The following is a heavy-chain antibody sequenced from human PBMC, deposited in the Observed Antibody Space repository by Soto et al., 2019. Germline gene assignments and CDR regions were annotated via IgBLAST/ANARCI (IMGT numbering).Heavy chain of an antibody. CDR1: GYTFTSNG. CDR2: ISPNSGNT. D-gene: IGHD3-22*01. Sequence: ASVKVSFKTSGYTFTSNGISWVRQAPGQGLEWMGWISPNSGNTKYAQKLQGRVIMTTDTSTSTAYMELRSLRSDDTAVYYCVKDRDSNSWPSRDVWGPGTTVTVSS. CDR3: VKDRDSNSWPSRDV. V-gene: IGHV1-18*01. J-gene: IGHJ6*02.